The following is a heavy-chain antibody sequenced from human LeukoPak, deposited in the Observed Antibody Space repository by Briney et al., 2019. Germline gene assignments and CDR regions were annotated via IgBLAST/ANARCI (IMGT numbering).Heavy chain of an antibody. V-gene: IGHV3-9*03. J-gene: IGHJ6*03. Sequence: AGGSLRLSCAASGFTFDDYAMHWVRHAPGKGLEWVSGISWNSGSIGYADSVKGRFTISRDNAKNSLYLQMNSLRAEDMALYYCAKGGGYYYSPDCYYYMDVWGKGTTVTVSS. CDR2: ISWNSGSI. CDR1: GFTFDDYA. D-gene: IGHD3-22*01. CDR3: AKGGGYYYSPDCYYYMDV.